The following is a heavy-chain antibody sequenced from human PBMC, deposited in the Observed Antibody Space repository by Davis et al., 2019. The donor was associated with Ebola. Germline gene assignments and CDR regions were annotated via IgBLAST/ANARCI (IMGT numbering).Heavy chain of an antibody. J-gene: IGHJ4*02. V-gene: IGHV1-18*01. CDR3: ARRSDILTGYYRGLGY. CDR2: ISAYNGDT. D-gene: IGHD3-9*01. CDR1: GYTFNNFG. Sequence: ASVKVSCKASGYTFNNFGLSWVRQAPGQGLEWMGWISAYNGDTNYAQRLQGRVTLTTDTSTSTAYMELRSLRSDDTAMYYCARRSDILTGYYRGLGYWGQGTLVTVSS.